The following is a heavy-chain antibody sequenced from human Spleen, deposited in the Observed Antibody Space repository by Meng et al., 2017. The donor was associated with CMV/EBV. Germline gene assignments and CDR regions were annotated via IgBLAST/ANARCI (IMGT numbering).Heavy chain of an antibody. V-gene: IGHV1-2*02. J-gene: IGHJ6*02. Sequence: ASVKVSCKASGYTFTGYYIHWLRQAPGQGLEWMGWINPNSGDTSFAQKFQGRVTMTRDTSISTAYMELSRLRSDDTAVYYCAREVDTAMVTYYYGMDVWGQGTTVTVSS. CDR3: AREVDTAMVTYYYGMDV. CDR2: INPNSGDT. D-gene: IGHD5-18*01. CDR1: GYTFTGYY.